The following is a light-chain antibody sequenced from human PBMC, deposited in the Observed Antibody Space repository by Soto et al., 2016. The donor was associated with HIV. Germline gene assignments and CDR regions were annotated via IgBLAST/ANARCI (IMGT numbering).Light chain of an antibody. V-gene: IGLV3-21*02. Sequence: SYVLTQTPSVSVAPGQTARIPCGGDNIGIKNVHWYQQMAGQAPVLVIYDNSDRPSGIPERFSGSKSGNTATLTIRRVEAGDEADYYCQVWDSSSDHLYVFGTGTKVTVL. CDR1: NIGIKN. CDR2: DNS. J-gene: IGLJ1*01. CDR3: QVWDSSSDHLYV.